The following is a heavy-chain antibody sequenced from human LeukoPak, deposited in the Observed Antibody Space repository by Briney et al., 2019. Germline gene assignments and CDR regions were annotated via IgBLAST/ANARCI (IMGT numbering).Heavy chain of an antibody. CDR3: ARAVTTLNYYYYYMDV. J-gene: IGHJ6*03. V-gene: IGHV1-69*05. CDR1: GGTFSSYA. CDR2: IIPIFGTA. D-gene: IGHD4-17*01. Sequence: GASVNVSCKASGGTFSSYAISWVRQAPGQGLEWMGGIIPIFGTANYAQKFQGRVTITTDESTSTAYMELSSLRSEDTAVYYCARAVTTLNYYYYYMDVWGKGTTVTVSS.